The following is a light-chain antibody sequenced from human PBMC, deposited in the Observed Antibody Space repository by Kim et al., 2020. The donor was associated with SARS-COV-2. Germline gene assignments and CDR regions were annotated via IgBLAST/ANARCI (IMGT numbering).Light chain of an antibody. CDR1: QDIANS. V-gene: IGKV1-27*01. Sequence: AAVGGRVTITCRASQDIANSLAWYQQKPGKVPNLLIYAASTLQSGVPSRFSGSGSGTQFTLTIGSLQTEDVATYYCQKYNSAPWTFGPGTKVEIK. J-gene: IGKJ1*01. CDR3: QKYNSAPWT. CDR2: AAS.